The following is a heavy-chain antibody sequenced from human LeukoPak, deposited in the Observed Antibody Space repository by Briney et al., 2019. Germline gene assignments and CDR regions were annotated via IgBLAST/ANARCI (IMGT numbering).Heavy chain of an antibody. CDR3: ASEAVAGNNWFDP. J-gene: IGHJ5*02. Sequence: ASVKVSCKASGYTFTGYYMHWVRQAPGQGLEWMGWINPSSGGTNYAQKFQGRVTMTRDTSISTAYMELSRLRSDDTAVYYCASEAVAGNNWFDPWGQGTLVTVSS. D-gene: IGHD6-19*01. CDR1: GYTFTGYY. CDR2: INPSSGGT. V-gene: IGHV1-2*02.